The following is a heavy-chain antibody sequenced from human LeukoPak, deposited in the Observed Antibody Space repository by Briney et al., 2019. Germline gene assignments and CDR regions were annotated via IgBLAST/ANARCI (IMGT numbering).Heavy chain of an antibody. CDR3: AKGSITMIVVAPLDY. D-gene: IGHD3-22*01. CDR1: GFTVSTNY. CDR2: IYNSGIT. J-gene: IGHJ4*02. V-gene: IGHV3-66*01. Sequence: GGSLRLSCAASGFTVSTNYMTWVRQAPGRGLEWVSIIYNSGITYYGDSVKGRFTISRDNSKNTLYLQMNSLRAEDTAVYYCAKGSITMIVVAPLDYWGQGTLVTVSS.